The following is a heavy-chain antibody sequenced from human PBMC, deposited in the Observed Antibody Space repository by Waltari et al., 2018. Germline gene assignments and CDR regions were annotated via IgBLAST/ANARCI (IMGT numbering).Heavy chain of an antibody. J-gene: IGHJ1*01. D-gene: IGHD3-22*01. CDR3: ARPRRGYYDSSGPSEYFQH. CDR1: GFTFSDYY. CDR2: ISSSGSTI. V-gene: IGHV3-11*04. Sequence: QVQLVESGGGLVKPGGSLRLSCAASGFTFSDYYMRWIRQAPGTGLEWVSYISSSGSTIYYADSVKGRFTISRDNAKNSLYLQMNSLRAEDTAVYYCARPRRGYYDSSGPSEYFQHWGQGTLVTVSS.